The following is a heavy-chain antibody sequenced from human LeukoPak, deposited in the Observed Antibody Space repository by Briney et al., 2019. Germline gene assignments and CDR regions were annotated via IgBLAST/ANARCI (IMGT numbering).Heavy chain of an antibody. CDR2: ISFDGSNK. D-gene: IGHD3-22*01. Sequence: PGRSLRLSCAASGFTFSDYGMHWVRQAPGKGLEWVAVISFDGSNKYYADSVKGRFAISRDNSKNTLYLQMNSLRAEDTAVYYCVQSSGSLPDYWGHGTLVTVSS. CDR1: GFTFSDYG. V-gene: IGHV3-30*03. J-gene: IGHJ4*01. CDR3: VQSSGSLPDY.